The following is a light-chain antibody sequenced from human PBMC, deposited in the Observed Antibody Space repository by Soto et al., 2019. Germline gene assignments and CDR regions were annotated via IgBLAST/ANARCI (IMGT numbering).Light chain of an antibody. CDR2: TNN. Sequence: QLVLTQPPSASGTPGQRVTISCSGSSSNIGSNTVNWFQQVPGTAPKVLIYTNNQRPSGVPDRFSGSKSGTSASLAISGLQSEDEADYYCAAWDVSLSGWVFGGGTKVTVL. V-gene: IGLV1-44*01. CDR3: AAWDVSLSGWV. J-gene: IGLJ3*02. CDR1: SSNIGSNT.